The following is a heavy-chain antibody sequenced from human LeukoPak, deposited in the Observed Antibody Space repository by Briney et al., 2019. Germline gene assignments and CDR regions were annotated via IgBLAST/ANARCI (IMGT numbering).Heavy chain of an antibody. J-gene: IGHJ4*02. Sequence: GGSLRLSCAASGFTFSKYWTPWVRQAPGKGLESVSRINTDGTVTTYADSVKGRFTVSRDNADNTMFLQMNSVRDEDTAVYYCATKQWLAPPPDSWGQGTPVTVSS. V-gene: IGHV3-74*01. CDR3: ATKQWLAPPPDS. CDR1: GFTFSKYW. D-gene: IGHD6-19*01. CDR2: INTDGTVT.